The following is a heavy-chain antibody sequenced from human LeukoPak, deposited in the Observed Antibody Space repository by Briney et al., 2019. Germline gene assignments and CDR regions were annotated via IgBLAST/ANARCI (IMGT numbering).Heavy chain of an antibody. CDR1: GFTFSGYG. Sequence: PGRSLRLSCAAPGFTFSGYGMHWVRQTPGKGLEWVAVISYDGSNKYYADSVKGRFTISRGNSKNTLYLQMNSLRAEDTAVYYCAKSTTVTQRGYFDYWGQGTLVTVSS. CDR3: AKSTTVTQRGYFDY. V-gene: IGHV3-30*18. J-gene: IGHJ4*02. D-gene: IGHD4-17*01. CDR2: ISYDGSNK.